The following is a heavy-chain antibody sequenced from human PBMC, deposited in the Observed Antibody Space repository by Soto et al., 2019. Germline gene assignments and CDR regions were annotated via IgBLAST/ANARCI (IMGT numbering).Heavy chain of an antibody. Sequence: QVQLVESGGGVVQPGRSLRLSCAASGFTFSSYGMHWVRQAPGKGLEWVAVISYDGSNKYYADSVKGRFTISRDNSKNTLYLQMNSLRAEDTAVYSCAKDHSGWYGDFDYWGQGTLVTVSS. D-gene: IGHD6-19*01. CDR2: ISYDGSNK. V-gene: IGHV3-30*18. CDR1: GFTFSSYG. CDR3: AKDHSGWYGDFDY. J-gene: IGHJ4*02.